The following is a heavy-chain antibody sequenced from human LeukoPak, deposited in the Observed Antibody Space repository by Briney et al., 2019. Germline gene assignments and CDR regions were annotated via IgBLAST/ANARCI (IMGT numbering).Heavy chain of an antibody. Sequence: ASVKVSCKVSGYTLTELSMHWVRQAPGKGLEWMGGFDPEDGETIYAQKSQGRVTMTEDTSTDTAYMELSSLRSEDTAVYYCATDRPRYYYDSSGYSYFDYWGQGTLVTVSS. V-gene: IGHV1-24*01. CDR2: FDPEDGET. CDR3: ATDRPRYYYDSSGYSYFDY. CDR1: GYTLTELS. D-gene: IGHD3-22*01. J-gene: IGHJ4*02.